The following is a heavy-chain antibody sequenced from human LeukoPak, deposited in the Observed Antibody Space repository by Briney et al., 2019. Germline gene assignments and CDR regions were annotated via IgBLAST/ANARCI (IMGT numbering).Heavy chain of an antibody. J-gene: IGHJ4*02. CDR2: IYPGDSDT. V-gene: IGHV5-51*01. CDR1: GYTFSSYW. Sequence: GESLKISCKGSGYTFSSYWIGWVRQMPGKGLEWMGIIYPGDSDTRYSPSFQGQVTISADKSISTAYLQWSSPKASDTAMYYCARRSGSYWSWLDYWGQGTLVTVSS. CDR3: ARRSGSYWSWLDY. D-gene: IGHD1-26*01.